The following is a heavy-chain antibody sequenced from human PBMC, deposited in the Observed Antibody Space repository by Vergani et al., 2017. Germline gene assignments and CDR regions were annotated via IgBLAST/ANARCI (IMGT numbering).Heavy chain of an antibody. CDR2: ISGSGGST. CDR3: AKDRYCSSTSCRN. CDR1: GFTFSSYA. D-gene: IGHD2-2*01. J-gene: IGHJ4*02. Sequence: EVQLLESGGGLVQPGGSLRLPCAASGFTFSSYAMSWVRQAPGKGLEWVSAISGSGGSTYYADSVKGRFTISRDNSKNTLYLQMNSLRAEDTAVYYCAKDRYCSSTSCRNWGQGTLVTVSS. V-gene: IGHV3-23*01.